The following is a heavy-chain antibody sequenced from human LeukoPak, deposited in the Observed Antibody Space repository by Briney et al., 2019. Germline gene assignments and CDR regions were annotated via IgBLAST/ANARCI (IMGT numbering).Heavy chain of an antibody. CDR2: IYYSGST. CDR3: ARVEWFGELSPFDI. CDR1: GGTVSSGTYY. D-gene: IGHD3-10*01. V-gene: IGHV4-61*01. Sequence: SETLSLTCTVSGGTVSSGTYYWSWIRQPPGEGLEWNGYIYYSGSTNYNPSLKSRVTISVDTSKNQYSLKLSSVTAADTAVYYCARVEWFGELSPFDIWGQGKMVTVSS. J-gene: IGHJ3*02.